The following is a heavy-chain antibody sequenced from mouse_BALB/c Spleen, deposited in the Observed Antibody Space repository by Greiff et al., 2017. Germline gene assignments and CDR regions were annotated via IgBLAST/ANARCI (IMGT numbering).Heavy chain of an antibody. D-gene: IGHD1-1*01. CDR2: ISSGSSTI. J-gene: IGHJ4*01. Sequence: EVQLVESGGGLVQPGGSRKLSCAASGFTFSSFGMHWVRQAPEKGLEWVAYISSGSSTIYYADTVKGRFTISRDNPKNTLFLQMTSLRSEDTAMYYCTRGYGSSSYAMDYWGQGTSVTVSS. V-gene: IGHV5-17*02. CDR3: TRGYGSSSYAMDY. CDR1: GFTFSSFG.